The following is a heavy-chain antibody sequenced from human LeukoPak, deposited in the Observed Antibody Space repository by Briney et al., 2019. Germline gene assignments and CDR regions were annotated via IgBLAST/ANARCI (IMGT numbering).Heavy chain of an antibody. J-gene: IGHJ3*02. D-gene: IGHD6-19*01. CDR1: GYTFTGYY. CDR3: ARDGPETGIAVAGSI. V-gene: IGHV1-2*02. Sequence: ASVKVSCKASGYTFTGYYMHWVRQAPGQGLEWMGWINPNSGGTNYAQKFQGRVTMTRDTSISTAYMELSRLRSDDTAVYYCARDGPETGIAVAGSIWGQGTMVTVSS. CDR2: INPNSGGT.